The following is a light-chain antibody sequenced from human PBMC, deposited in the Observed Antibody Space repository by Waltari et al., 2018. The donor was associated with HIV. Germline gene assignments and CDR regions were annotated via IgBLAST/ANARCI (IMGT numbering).Light chain of an antibody. CDR2: AAS. CDR3: QQYNSWPPRFT. CDR1: QSVSSN. J-gene: IGKJ3*01. Sequence: DIVMTQSPATLSASPGQRAVLSSRASQSVSSNLAWYQQTPGQAPRLLIYAASTRATGIPPRFRGSGSGTELTLTISGLQSEDFAFYYCQQYNSWPPRFTFGPGTKV. V-gene: IGKV3-15*01.